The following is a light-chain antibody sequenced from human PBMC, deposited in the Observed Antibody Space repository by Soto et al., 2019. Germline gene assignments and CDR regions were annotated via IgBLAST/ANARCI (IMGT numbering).Light chain of an antibody. CDR3: TSYTSSNTLGV. CDR1: SSDVGGYNY. CDR2: EVT. V-gene: IGLV2-14*01. J-gene: IGLJ1*01. Sequence: QSALTHPASVSGSPGQSITISCTGTSSDVGGYNYVSWYQQHPGQAPKLMIYEVTNRPSGVSNRFSGSRSGNTASLTISGLQADDEADYYCTSYTSSNTLGVFGTGTKVTVL.